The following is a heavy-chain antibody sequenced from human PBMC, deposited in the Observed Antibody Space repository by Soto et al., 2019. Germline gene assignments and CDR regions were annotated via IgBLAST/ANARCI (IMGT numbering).Heavy chain of an antibody. D-gene: IGHD3-3*01. V-gene: IGHV3-30*18. CDR1: GFTFSSYG. J-gene: IGHJ6*02. CDR2: ISYDGSNK. Sequence: PGGSLRLSCAASGFTFSSYGMHWVRQAPGKGLEWVAVISYDGSNKYYADSVKGRFTISRDNSKNTLYLQMNSLRAEDTAVYYCAKDGSQGPTYYDFWSGYPSYYYYYGMDVWGQGTTVTVSS. CDR3: AKDGSQGPTYYDFWSGYPSYYYYYGMDV.